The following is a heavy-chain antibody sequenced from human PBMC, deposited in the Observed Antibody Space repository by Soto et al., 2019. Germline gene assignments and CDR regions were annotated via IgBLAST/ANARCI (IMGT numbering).Heavy chain of an antibody. CDR3: ARARADYGDYGLHYYYGMDV. J-gene: IGHJ6*02. Sequence: ASVKVSCKVSGGTFSSYAISWVRQAPGQGLKWMGGIIPIFGTANYAQKFQGRVTITADESTSTAYMELSSLRSEDTAVYYCARARADYGDYGLHYYYGMDVWGQGTTVTVSS. V-gene: IGHV1-69*13. D-gene: IGHD4-17*01. CDR1: GGTFSSYA. CDR2: IIPIFGTA.